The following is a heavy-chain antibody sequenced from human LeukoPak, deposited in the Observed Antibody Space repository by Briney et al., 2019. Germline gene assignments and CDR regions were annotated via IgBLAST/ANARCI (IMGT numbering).Heavy chain of an antibody. Sequence: GGSLRLTCAASGFSFTDAWMSWVRQAPGKGLEWIGRIKGKPEVGTTDYAAPVKGGFTISRDDSKNTLYLQMNSLRTEDTAVYYCTTEAATTYYYGSGSLYYFDYWGQGTLVTVSS. CDR2: IKGKPEVGTT. J-gene: IGHJ4*02. CDR3: TTEAATTYYYGSGSLYYFDY. V-gene: IGHV3-15*01. CDR1: GFSFTDAW. D-gene: IGHD3-10*01.